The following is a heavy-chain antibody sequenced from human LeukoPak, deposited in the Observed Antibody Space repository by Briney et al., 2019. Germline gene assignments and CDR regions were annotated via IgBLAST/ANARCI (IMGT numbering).Heavy chain of an antibody. CDR2: IYTSGST. J-gene: IGHJ3*02. V-gene: IGHV4-61*02. Sequence: SQTLSLTCTVSGGSISSGSYYWSWIRQPAGKGLEWIGRIYTSGSTNYDPSLKSRVTISVDTSKNQFSLKLSSVTAADTAVYYCARDRDYSDSSGYYYPGNVDAFDIWGQGTMVTVS. D-gene: IGHD3-22*01. CDR3: ARDRDYSDSSGYYYPGNVDAFDI. CDR1: GGSISSGSYY.